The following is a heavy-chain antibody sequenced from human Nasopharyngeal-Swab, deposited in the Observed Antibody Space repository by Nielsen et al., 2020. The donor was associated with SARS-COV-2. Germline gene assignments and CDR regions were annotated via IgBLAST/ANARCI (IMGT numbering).Heavy chain of an antibody. Sequence: GGSLRLSCAASGFTFDDYAMHWVRQVPGKGLEWVSGISWNSRRIGYADSVKGRFTISRDNAKNSLFLQMNSLRVDETALYYCAKAIKGHSSARRDYNDGMDVWGQGTTVTVS. J-gene: IGHJ6*02. V-gene: IGHV3-9*01. CDR3: AKAIKGHSSARRDYNDGMDV. CDR1: GFTFDDYA. D-gene: IGHD2-2*01. CDR2: ISWNSRRI.